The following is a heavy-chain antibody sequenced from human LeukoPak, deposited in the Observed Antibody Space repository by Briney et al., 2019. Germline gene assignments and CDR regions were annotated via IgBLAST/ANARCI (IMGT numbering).Heavy chain of an antibody. V-gene: IGHV3-48*03. CDR3: ARQCYYDTSGYDAFDI. CDR1: GFTFSSYE. CDR2: ISSSGSSI. Sequence: GGSLRPSCAASGFTFSSYELNWVRQTPGKGLEWVSYISSSGSSIYYADSVKGRFTISRDNAKNSLCLQMNSLRAEDTAVYYCARQCYYDTSGYDAFDIWGQGTMVTVSS. D-gene: IGHD3-22*01. J-gene: IGHJ3*02.